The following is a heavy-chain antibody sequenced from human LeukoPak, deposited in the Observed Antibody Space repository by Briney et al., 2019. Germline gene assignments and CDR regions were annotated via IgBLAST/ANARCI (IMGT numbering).Heavy chain of an antibody. CDR1: GFTSSSYA. CDR3: AKARSGSYYFGAFDI. CDR2: ISGSGGST. Sequence: PGGSLRLSCAASGFTSSSYAMSWVRQAPGKGLEWVSAISGSGGSTYYADSVKGRFTISRDNSKNTLYLQMNSLRAEDTAVYYCAKARSGSYYFGAFDIWGQGTMVTVSS. J-gene: IGHJ3*02. V-gene: IGHV3-23*01. D-gene: IGHD1-26*01.